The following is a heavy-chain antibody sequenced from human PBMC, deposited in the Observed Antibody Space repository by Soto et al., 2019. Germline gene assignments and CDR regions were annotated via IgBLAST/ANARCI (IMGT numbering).Heavy chain of an antibody. Sequence: PSETLSLTCGVYGGPFTEFYCSWRRQAPGKGLEWIGEINHSAKIDYTPSLKSRLTLSIDASKSQVSLKVTSATAADTAVYYCARVVGGHYYGMDVWGQGTTVTVSS. J-gene: IGHJ6*02. D-gene: IGHD3-16*01. CDR3: ARVVGGHYYGMDV. V-gene: IGHV4-34*01. CDR1: GGPFTEFY. CDR2: INHSAKI.